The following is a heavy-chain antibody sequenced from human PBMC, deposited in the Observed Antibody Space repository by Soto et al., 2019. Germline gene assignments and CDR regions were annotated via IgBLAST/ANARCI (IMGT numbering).Heavy chain of an antibody. V-gene: IGHV1-2*04. Sequence: QVQLVQSGAEVKKPGASVKVSCKASGYTFTGYYMHWVRQAPGQGLEWMGWINPNSGGTNYAQKFQGWVTMTRDTSISTAYMELSRLRSDDTAVYYCAITDCSSTSCYGNYFDYWGQGTLVTVSS. D-gene: IGHD2-2*01. CDR1: GYTFTGYY. CDR3: AITDCSSTSCYGNYFDY. CDR2: INPNSGGT. J-gene: IGHJ4*02.